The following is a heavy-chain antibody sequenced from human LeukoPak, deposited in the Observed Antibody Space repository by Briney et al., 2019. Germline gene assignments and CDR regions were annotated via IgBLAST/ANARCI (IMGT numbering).Heavy chain of an antibody. CDR2: IKPDGSEK. CDR3: ARDQWWQFIAVAITSYFDC. Sequence: GGSLRLSCAASGFTFSTYWMSWVRQAPGKGLEWVANIKPDGSEKYYVDSVKGRFTISRDNAKNSLYLQMNSLRAEDTAIYYCARDQWWQFIAVAITSYFDCWGQGTLVTVSS. CDR1: GFTFSTYW. D-gene: IGHD6-19*01. V-gene: IGHV3-7*01. J-gene: IGHJ4*02.